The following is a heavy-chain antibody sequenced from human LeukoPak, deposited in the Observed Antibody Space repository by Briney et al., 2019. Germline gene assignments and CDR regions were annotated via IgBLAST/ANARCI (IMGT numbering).Heavy chain of an antibody. Sequence: ASVKVSCKASGYTFTGYYMHWVRQAPGQGLEWMGWINPNSGGTIYAQKFQGRVTMTRDTSISTAYMELSRLRSDDTAVYYCARTLEYSSNYYYGMDVWGQGTTVTVSS. J-gene: IGHJ6*02. CDR2: INPNSGGT. CDR3: ARTLEYSSNYYYGMDV. V-gene: IGHV1-2*02. CDR1: GYTFTGYY. D-gene: IGHD6-6*01.